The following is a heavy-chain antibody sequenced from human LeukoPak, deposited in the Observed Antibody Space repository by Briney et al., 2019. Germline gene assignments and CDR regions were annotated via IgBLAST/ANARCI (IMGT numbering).Heavy chain of an antibody. Sequence: GGSLRLSCAASGFTFSSYGMHWVRQAPGKGLEWVAVIWYDGSNKCYADSVKGRFTISRDNSKNTLYLQMNSLRAEDAAVYYCAGDYGEYYYGMDVWGQGTTVTVSS. J-gene: IGHJ6*02. CDR1: GFTFSSYG. CDR2: IWYDGSNK. D-gene: IGHD4-17*01. V-gene: IGHV3-33*01. CDR3: AGDYGEYYYGMDV.